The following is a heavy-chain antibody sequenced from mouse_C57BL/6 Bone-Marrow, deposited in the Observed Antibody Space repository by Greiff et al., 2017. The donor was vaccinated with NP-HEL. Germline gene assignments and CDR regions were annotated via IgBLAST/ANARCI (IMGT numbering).Heavy chain of an antibody. J-gene: IGHJ1*03. D-gene: IGHD1-1*01. CDR3: ARRNLTTVVATDWYFDV. CDR2: ISSGGSYT. V-gene: IGHV5-6*02. CDR1: GFTFSSYG. Sequence: EVMLVESGGDLVKPGGSLKLSCAASGFTFSSYGMSWVRQTPDKRLEWVATISSGGSYTYYPDSVKGRFTISRDNAKNTLYLQMSSLKSEDTAMYYCARRNLTTVVATDWYFDVWGTGTTVTVSS.